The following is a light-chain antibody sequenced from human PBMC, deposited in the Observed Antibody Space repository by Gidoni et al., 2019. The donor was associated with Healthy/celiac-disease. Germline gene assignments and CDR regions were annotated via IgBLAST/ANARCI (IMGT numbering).Light chain of an antibody. CDR1: QSVSSN. CDR3: QQYNNWCS. CDR2: GAS. J-gene: IGKJ2*04. Sequence: EIVMTQSPAPLSVSPGERATLSCRASQSVSSNLAWYQQKPGQAPRLLIYGASTRATGIPARFSGSGSGTEFTLTISSLQSEDFAVYYCQQYNNWCSSGQGTKLEIK. V-gene: IGKV3-15*01.